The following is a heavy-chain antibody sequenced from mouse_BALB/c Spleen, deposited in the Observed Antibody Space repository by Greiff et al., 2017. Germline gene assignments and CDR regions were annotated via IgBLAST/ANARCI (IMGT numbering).Heavy chain of an antibody. CDR3: ARSPVRLLPYY. CDR1: GFTFSSYA. Sequence: DVKLVESGGGLVKPGGSLKLSCAASGFTFSSYAMSWVRQTPEKRLEWVASISSGGSTYYPDSVKGRFTISRDNARNILYLQMSSLRSEDTAMYYCARSPVRLLPYYWGQGTTLTVSS. D-gene: IGHD2-3*01. J-gene: IGHJ2*01. V-gene: IGHV5-6-5*01. CDR2: ISSGGST.